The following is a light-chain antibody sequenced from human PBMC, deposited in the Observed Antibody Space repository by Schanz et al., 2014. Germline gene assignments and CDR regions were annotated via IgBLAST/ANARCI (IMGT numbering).Light chain of an antibody. CDR3: QQSSSTVIA. J-gene: IGKJ4*01. CDR2: AAS. Sequence: DIQMTQFPSSLSTSVGDRVTITCRASQDISNYLAWFQHKPGKAPKLLIYAASTLQSGVPSRFSGSGSGTDFTLTISSLHPEDFGTYYCQQSSSTVIAFGGGTKVEIK. V-gene: IGKV1-16*01. CDR1: QDISNY.